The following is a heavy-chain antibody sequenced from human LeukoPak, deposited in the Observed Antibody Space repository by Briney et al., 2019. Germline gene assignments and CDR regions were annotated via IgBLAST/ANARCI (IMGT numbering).Heavy chain of an antibody. Sequence: ASVKVSCKASGYTFTGYYMHWVRQAPGQGLEWMGWINPNSGGTNYAQKFQGRVTMTRDTSISTAYMELSRLRSDDTAVYYCARLYSSSWYVFGWGQGTLVTVSS. CDR2: INPNSGGT. CDR1: GYTFTGYY. CDR3: ARLYSSSWYVFG. J-gene: IGHJ4*02. D-gene: IGHD6-13*01. V-gene: IGHV1-2*02.